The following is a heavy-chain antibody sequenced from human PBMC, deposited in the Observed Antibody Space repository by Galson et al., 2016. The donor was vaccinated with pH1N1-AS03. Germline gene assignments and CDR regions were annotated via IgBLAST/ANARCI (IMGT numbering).Heavy chain of an antibody. D-gene: IGHD3-3*01. J-gene: IGHJ3*02. CDR2: IIAMFGTA. CDR3: ARDANYDFWSGHDAFDI. CDR1: GGTFSSYA. Sequence: SVKVSCKASGGTFSSYAISWVRQAPGQGLELMGGIIAMFGTANYAQKVQGRVTITADKSTSTAYMELSSLRSEDTAVYYCARDANYDFWSGHDAFDIWGQGTMVTVSS. V-gene: IGHV1-69*06.